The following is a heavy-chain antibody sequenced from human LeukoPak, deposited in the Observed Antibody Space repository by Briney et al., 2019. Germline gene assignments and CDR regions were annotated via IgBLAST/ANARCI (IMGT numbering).Heavy chain of an antibody. Sequence: GGSLRLSCVASGFIFSNYGLHWVRQAPGQGLEWVAFIRFDGTNKFYADSVKGRFTITRDNSKNTLYLQMNSLRGEDTAVYYCATEYCTTASCYTGMDSWGQGTLVTVSS. CDR2: IRFDGTNK. V-gene: IGHV3-30*02. CDR1: GFIFSNYG. J-gene: IGHJ5*01. D-gene: IGHD2-2*02. CDR3: ATEYCTTASCYTGMDS.